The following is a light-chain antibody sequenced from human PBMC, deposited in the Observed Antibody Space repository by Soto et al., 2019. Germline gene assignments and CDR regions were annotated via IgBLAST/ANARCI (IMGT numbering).Light chain of an antibody. CDR3: CSYGGSYV. J-gene: IGLJ7*01. V-gene: IGLV2-11*01. CDR2: DVS. Sequence: QSVLTQPRSVSGSPGQSVTISCTGTSSDVGGFKYVSWYQQQPGKAPKVLIYDVSQRPSGVPDRFSGSTSGNTASLTISGLQDEDEADYYCCSYGGSYVFGTGTQLTVL. CDR1: SSDVGGFKY.